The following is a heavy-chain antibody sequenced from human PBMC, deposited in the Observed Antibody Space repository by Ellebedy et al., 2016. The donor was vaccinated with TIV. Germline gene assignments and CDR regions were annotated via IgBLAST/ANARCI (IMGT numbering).Heavy chain of an antibody. Sequence: ASVKVSCKASGYTFTGYYMHWVRQAPGQGLEWMGWINPNSGGTNYAQKFQGWVTMTRDTSISTAYMELSRLRSDDTAVYYCARDGMRFLEWSLKFGMDVWGQGTTVTVSS. CDR3: ARDGMRFLEWSLKFGMDV. J-gene: IGHJ6*02. CDR1: GYTFTGYY. D-gene: IGHD3-3*01. V-gene: IGHV1-2*04. CDR2: INPNSGGT.